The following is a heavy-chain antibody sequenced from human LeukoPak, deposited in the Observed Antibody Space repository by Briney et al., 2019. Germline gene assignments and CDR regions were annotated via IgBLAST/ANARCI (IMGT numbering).Heavy chain of an antibody. CDR1: GFTFSSYE. V-gene: IGHV3-48*03. Sequence: GGSLRLSCAASGFTFSSYEMNWVRQAPGKGLEWVSYISSSGSTIYYADSVKGRSTISRDNAKNSLYLQMNSLRAEDTAVYYCARDKHCSGGSCYYYYYGMDVWGQGTTVTVSS. J-gene: IGHJ6*02. CDR3: ARDKHCSGGSCYYYYYGMDV. CDR2: ISSSGSTI. D-gene: IGHD2-15*01.